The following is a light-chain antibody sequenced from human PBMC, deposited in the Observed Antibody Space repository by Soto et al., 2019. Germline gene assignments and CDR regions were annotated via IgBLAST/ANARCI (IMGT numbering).Light chain of an antibody. CDR3: QQTYSTPQP. Sequence: EIQVTQSPSSLSASVGDRVTITCRASQSISRHLNWYQQKPGKAPKLLINIASSLQSGVTSRFSGSGSGTDFTLTISNVQPEDFATYYCQQTYSTPQPVGQGTRLEIK. CDR1: QSISRH. V-gene: IGKV1-39*01. CDR2: IAS. J-gene: IGKJ5*01.